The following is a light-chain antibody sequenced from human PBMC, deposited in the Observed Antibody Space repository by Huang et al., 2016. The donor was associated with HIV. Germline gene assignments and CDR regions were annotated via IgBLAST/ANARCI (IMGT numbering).Light chain of an antibody. CDR3: QQYNNWPPWT. CDR1: QGISTN. V-gene: IGKV3-15*01. Sequence: DIVMTQSPATLSVSPGERATFSCRASQGISTNLAGYQQKPGQVPRLLIDGASTRATGIPARVSGSGSGTEFTLTISSLQSEDFAVYYCQQYNNWPPWTFGQGTKVEIK. J-gene: IGKJ1*01. CDR2: GAS.